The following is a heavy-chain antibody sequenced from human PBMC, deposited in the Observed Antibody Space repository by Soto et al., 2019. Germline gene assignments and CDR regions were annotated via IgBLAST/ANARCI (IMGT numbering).Heavy chain of an antibody. CDR3: ARDLPPVDY. CDR1: GYTFSSYH. J-gene: IGHJ4*02. V-gene: IGHV1-18*01. CDR2: ISAYNGNT. Sequence: QIQLVQSGAEVKKPGASVKVSCKASGYTFSSYHITWVRQAPGQGLEWMGWISAYNGNTNYAQNLQGRVTMTTDPSTSTAYMERRSLRSDATAVYYFARDLPPVDYWGQGTLVTVSS.